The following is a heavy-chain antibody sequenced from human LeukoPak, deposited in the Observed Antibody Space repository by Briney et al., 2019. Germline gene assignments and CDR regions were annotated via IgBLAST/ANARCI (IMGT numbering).Heavy chain of an antibody. CDR3: ARDSGDFRFDY. D-gene: IGHD2-21*02. J-gene: IGHJ4*02. Sequence: GGSLRLSCAASGFTFSSYWMSWVRQAPGKGLEWVANIKQDGSEKYYVDSVKGRFTISRDNAQNSLYLQMSSLRAEDTAVYYCARDSGDFRFDYWGQGTLVTVSS. CDR1: GFTFSSYW. CDR2: IKQDGSEK. V-gene: IGHV3-7*01.